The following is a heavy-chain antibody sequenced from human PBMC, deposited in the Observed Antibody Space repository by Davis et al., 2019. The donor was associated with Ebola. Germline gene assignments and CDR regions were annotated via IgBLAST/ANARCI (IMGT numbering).Heavy chain of an antibody. V-gene: IGHV1-18*01. D-gene: IGHD2-15*01. CDR1: GYTFTTYG. J-gene: IGHJ6*02. CDR2: ISTYDDNT. Sequence: AASVKVSCKASGYTFTTYGISWVRQAPGQGLEWLGWISTYDDNTNYAHKLQGRVTMTTDTTASTAYMELRSPRSDDTAVYSCARDRYCSGGSCYSSYYYGMDVWGQGTTVTVSS. CDR3: ARDRYCSGGSCYSSYYYGMDV.